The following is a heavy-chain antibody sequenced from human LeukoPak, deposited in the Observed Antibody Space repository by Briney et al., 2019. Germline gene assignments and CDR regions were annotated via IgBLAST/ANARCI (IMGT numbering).Heavy chain of an antibody. CDR1: VFILIGCA. V-gene: IGHV1-58*02. D-gene: IGHD5-18*01. CDR3: AAGVGYTYGLSLGTTALISDI. CDR2: IVVGTGKK. Sequence: SVKVSRKSSVFILIGCAMQWLRQARCQRLEWIGWIVVGTGKKDYAQRFQERVTITTDMTTSTAYMELSSLRSEDTAVYYCAAGVGYTYGLSLGTTALISDIWGQGTKVTVSA. J-gene: IGHJ3*02.